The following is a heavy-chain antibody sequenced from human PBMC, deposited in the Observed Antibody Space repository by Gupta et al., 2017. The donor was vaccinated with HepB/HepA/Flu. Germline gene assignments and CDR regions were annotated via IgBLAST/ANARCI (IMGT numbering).Heavy chain of an antibody. CDR2: ADYSGRT. Sequence: QVQLQESGPPLVKPSETLSLTCTVSGVSVTSSYWSWIRQAPGKGLEWSGYADYSGRTNYSPSLKSRVSISVDTSKNQFSLRLTSVTAADTAVYFCAREGDYKYYYYIDVWGKGTTVTVSS. CDR3: AREGDYKYYYYIDV. V-gene: IGHV4-59*02. CDR1: GVSVTSSY. D-gene: IGHD4/OR15-4a*01. J-gene: IGHJ6*03.